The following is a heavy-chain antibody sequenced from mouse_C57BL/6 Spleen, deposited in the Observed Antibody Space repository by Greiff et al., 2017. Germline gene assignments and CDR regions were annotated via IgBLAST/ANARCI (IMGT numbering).Heavy chain of an antibody. V-gene: IGHV1-81*01. Sequence: QVQLQQSGAELARPGASVKLSCKASGYTFTSYGISWVKQRTGQGLEWIGEIYPRSGNTYYNEKFKGKATLTADKSSSTAYMELRSLTSEESAVYFCSRDAIISTVVAPDPWGQGTTLTVSS. CDR2: IYPRSGNT. J-gene: IGHJ2*01. CDR3: SRDAIISTVVAPDP. CDR1: GYTFTSYG. D-gene: IGHD1-1*01.